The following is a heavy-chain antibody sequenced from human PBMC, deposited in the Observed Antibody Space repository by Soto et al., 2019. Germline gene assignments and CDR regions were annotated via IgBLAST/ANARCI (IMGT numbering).Heavy chain of an antibody. D-gene: IGHD3-22*01. CDR3: AKDQGGPPYYYDSSGYYPFDY. V-gene: IGHV3-23*01. CDR1: GFTFSSYA. J-gene: IGHJ4*02. CDR2: ISGSGGST. Sequence: GGSLRLSCASSGFTFSSYAMSWVRQAPGKGLEWVSAISGSGGSTYYADSVKGRFTISRDNSKNTLYLQMNSLRAEDTAVYYCAKDQGGPPYYYDSSGYYPFDYWGQGTLVTVSS.